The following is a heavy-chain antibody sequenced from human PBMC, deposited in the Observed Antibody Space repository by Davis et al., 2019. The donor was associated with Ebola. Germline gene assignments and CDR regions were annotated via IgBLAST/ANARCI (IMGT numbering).Heavy chain of an antibody. CDR1: GFTFGDYA. D-gene: IGHD3-16*01. Sequence: GESLKISCTASGFTFGDYAMSWFRQAPGKGLEWVGFIRPKAYGGTTEYAASVKGRFTISRDDSKSIAYLQMNSLKTEDTAVYYCTRDGRPGSLRLGEIVSYWGQGTLVTVSS. CDR3: TRDGRPGSLRLGEIVSY. J-gene: IGHJ4*02. CDR2: IRPKAYGGTT. V-gene: IGHV3-49*03.